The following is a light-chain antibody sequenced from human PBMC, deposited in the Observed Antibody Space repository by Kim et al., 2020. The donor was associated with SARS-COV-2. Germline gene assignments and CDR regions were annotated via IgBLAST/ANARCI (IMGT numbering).Light chain of an antibody. CDR1: QSVSSSY. V-gene: IGKV3-20*01. CDR3: QQYGSSPYT. Sequence: EIVLTQSPGTLSLSPGERATLSCRASQSVSSSYLAWYQQKPGQAPRLLIYGASSRATSIPDRFSGSGSGTDFTLTISRLEPDDFAVYYCQQYGSSPYTFGQGTKLEI. CDR2: GAS. J-gene: IGKJ2*01.